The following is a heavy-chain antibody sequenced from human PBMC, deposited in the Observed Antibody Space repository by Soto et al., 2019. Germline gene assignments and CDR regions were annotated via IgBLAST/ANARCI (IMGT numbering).Heavy chain of an antibody. J-gene: IGHJ4*02. CDR1: GFTFSSYA. CDR2: ISGSGGST. D-gene: IGHD6-19*01. Sequence: GGSLRLSCAASGFTFSSYAMSWVRQAPGKGLEWVSAISGSGGSTYYADSVKGRFTISRDNSKNTLYLQMNSLRAEDTAVYYCAKDLGAFPGAIDFIAVAVDELDYWGQGTLVTVSS. V-gene: IGHV3-23*01. CDR3: AKDLGAFPGAIDFIAVAVDELDY.